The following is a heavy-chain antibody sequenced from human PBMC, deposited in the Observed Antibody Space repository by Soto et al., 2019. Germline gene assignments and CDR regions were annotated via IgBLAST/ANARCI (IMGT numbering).Heavy chain of an antibody. V-gene: IGHV4-59*01. D-gene: IGHD2-15*01. J-gene: IGHJ5*02. CDR1: GASITTYY. CDR2: ISYSGST. Sequence: SETLSLTCTVSGASITTYYWGWILQPPGKGLEWIGYISYSGSTDYNPSLKSRVTISFDASKNQISLQVRSATAADAAVYYCARDLKEYCSDGKCNWFDPWGQGTLVTVSS. CDR3: ARDLKEYCSDGKCNWFDP.